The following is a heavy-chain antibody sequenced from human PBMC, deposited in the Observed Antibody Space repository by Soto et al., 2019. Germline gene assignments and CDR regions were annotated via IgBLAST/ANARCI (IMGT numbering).Heavy chain of an antibody. J-gene: IGHJ4*02. CDR1: GFTFSSYS. Sequence: EVQLVESGGGLVKPGGSLRLSCAASGFTFSSYSMNWVRQAPGKGLEWVSSISSSSIYIYYADSVKGRFTISRDNAKDSRSLKINSPGAEDTAVYYFARELYSRSARYFDYWGQGPLFTVSS. D-gene: IGHD6-13*01. V-gene: IGHV3-21*01. CDR2: ISSSSIYI. CDR3: ARELYSRSARYFDY.